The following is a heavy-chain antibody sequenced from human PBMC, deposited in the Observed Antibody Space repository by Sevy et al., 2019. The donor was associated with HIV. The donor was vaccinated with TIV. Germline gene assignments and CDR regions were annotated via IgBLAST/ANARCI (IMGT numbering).Heavy chain of an antibody. CDR2: ISSRSTFT. Sequence: GGSLRLSCAASGFTFSDYSMNWVRQAPGKGLEWVSSISSRSTFTYYADSLKGRFTISRDNAKNSLYLQMNSLRVEDTAGYYCAREGDSRAFDPWGQGTLVTVSS. CDR3: AREGDSRAFDP. D-gene: IGHD3-22*01. J-gene: IGHJ5*02. V-gene: IGHV3-21*01. CDR1: GFTFSDYS.